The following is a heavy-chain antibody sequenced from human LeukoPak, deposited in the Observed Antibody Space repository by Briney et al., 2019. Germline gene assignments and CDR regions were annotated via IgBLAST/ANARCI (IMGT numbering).Heavy chain of an antibody. Sequence: PSETLSLTCTVSGGSISSYYWSWIRRLPGKGLEWIGYIYYSGSTNYNPSLKSRVTISVDTSKNQFSLKLSSVTAADTAVYYCARYSSSPRMAFDIWGQGTMVTVSS. CDR2: IYYSGST. V-gene: IGHV4-59*01. CDR1: GGSISSYY. CDR3: ARYSSSPRMAFDI. J-gene: IGHJ3*02. D-gene: IGHD6-6*01.